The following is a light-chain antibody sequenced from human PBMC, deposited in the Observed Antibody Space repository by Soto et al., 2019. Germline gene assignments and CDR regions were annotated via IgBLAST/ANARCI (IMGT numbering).Light chain of an antibody. CDR3: HQYNNWYA. V-gene: IGKV3-15*01. CDR2: AAS. J-gene: IGKJ2*01. Sequence: EIVLRQSPDTLSMSPGERATLICRASQSVSTNLAWYQQKPGQAPRLLIYAASTRATGIPARFSASGSGTEFTLTLNSLQSEDFAVYYCHQYNNWYAFGQGTKLEI. CDR1: QSVSTN.